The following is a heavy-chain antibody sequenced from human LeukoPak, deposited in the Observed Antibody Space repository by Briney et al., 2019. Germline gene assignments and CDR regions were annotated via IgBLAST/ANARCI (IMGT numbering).Heavy chain of an antibody. CDR2: IYTSGST. CDR3: ARSYGSGSYSFRYYYYMDV. J-gene: IGHJ6*03. D-gene: IGHD3-10*01. V-gene: IGHV4-61*02. CDR1: GGSISSGSYY. Sequence: SETLSLTRTVSGGSISSGSYYWSWIRQPAGKGLEWIGRIYTSGSTNYNPSLKSRVTISVDTSKNQFSLKLSSVTAADTAVYYCARSYGSGSYSFRYYYYMDVWGKGTTVTVSS.